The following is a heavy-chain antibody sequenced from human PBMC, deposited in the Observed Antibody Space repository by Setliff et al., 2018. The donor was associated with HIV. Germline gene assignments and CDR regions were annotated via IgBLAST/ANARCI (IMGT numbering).Heavy chain of an antibody. CDR2: IYYNGIT. CDR3: SNWNTTVDADS. V-gene: IGHV4-59*11. J-gene: IGHJ4*02. D-gene: IGHD1-1*01. CDR1: GGSISSHY. Sequence: PSETLSLTCTVSGGSISSHYWSWIRQPPGKGLEWIGSIYYNGITNYNPSLKSRVTVSVDTSKNQFSLKLRSVTAADTAVYYCSNWNTTVDADSWGQGTLVTVSS.